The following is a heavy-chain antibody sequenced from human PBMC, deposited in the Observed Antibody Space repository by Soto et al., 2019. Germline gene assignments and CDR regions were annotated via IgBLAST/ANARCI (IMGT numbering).Heavy chain of an antibody. V-gene: IGHV4-31*03. CDR3: ARDFNRGDNWDNWFDP. J-gene: IGHJ5*02. Sequence: QVQLQESGPGLVKPSQTLSLTCTVSGGSISSGGYYWSWIRQHPGKVLEWIGYIYYSGSTYYNPSLKSRFTISVDTSKNQFSLKLSSVTAADTAVYYCARDFNRGDNWDNWFDPWGQGTLVTVSS. D-gene: IGHD1-1*01. CDR2: IYYSGST. CDR1: GGSISSGGYY.